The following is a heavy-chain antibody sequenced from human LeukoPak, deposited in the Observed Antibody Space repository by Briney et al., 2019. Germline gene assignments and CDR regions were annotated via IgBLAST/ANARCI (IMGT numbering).Heavy chain of an antibody. Sequence: SETLSLTCTVSGASISSYYWSWIRQPAGKALEWIGRIYVTGSTTYNPSLESRVTMSLDTSKNHFSLKLRSVTAADTAVYYCARDGYDILIGAYYMDVWGKGTTVTVSS. D-gene: IGHD3-9*01. CDR2: IYVTGST. V-gene: IGHV4-4*07. CDR3: ARDGYDILIGAYYMDV. CDR1: GASISSYY. J-gene: IGHJ6*03.